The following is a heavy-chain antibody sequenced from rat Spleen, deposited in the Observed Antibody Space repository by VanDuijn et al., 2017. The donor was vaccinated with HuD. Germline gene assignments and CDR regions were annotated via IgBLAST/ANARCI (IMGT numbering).Heavy chain of an antibody. CDR3: TRDRILRSTGFDS. CDR1: GFPFSNYG. J-gene: IGHJ2*01. V-gene: IGHV5-20*01. Sequence: EVQLVESGGGIVQPGRSMKLSCAAEGFPFSNYGMAWVRQAPKKGLEWVAYISYDGDSTYYRDCVKGRFTMSRDNAKSSLYLQMDSLRSADTATYYCTRDRILRSTGFDSWGQEVMVTVSS. CDR2: ISYDGDST. D-gene: IGHD1-6*01.